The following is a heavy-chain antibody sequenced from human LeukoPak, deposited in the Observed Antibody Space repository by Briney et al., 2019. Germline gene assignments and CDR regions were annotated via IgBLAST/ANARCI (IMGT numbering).Heavy chain of an antibody. D-gene: IGHD6-19*01. CDR3: ARHDSDWAFDL. J-gene: IGHJ4*02. CDR1: GGSTSSYY. Sequence: ASETLSLTCTVSGGSTSSYYWSWTRQSPGKGLEWIGYIYYNGRPNYNPSLKSRVTISIDTSKNQFSVKLSSVTAADTAVYYCARHDSDWAFDLWGRGTLVTVSS. V-gene: IGHV4-59*08. CDR2: IYYNGRP.